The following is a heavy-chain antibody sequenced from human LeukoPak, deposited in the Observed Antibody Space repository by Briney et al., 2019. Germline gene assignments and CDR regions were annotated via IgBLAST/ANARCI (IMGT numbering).Heavy chain of an antibody. CDR3: ARVAPAAIRVSWFDP. D-gene: IGHD2-2*01. Sequence: SETLSLTRAVYGGSFSGYYWSWIRQPPGKGLEWIGEINHSGSTNYNPSLKSRVTISVDTSKNQFSLKLSSVTAADTAVYYCARVAPAAIRVSWFDPWGQGTLVTVSS. CDR2: INHSGST. V-gene: IGHV4-34*01. J-gene: IGHJ5*02. CDR1: GGSFSGYY.